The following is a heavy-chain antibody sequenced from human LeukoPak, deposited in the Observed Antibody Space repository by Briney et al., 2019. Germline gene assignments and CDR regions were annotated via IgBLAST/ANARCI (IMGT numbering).Heavy chain of an antibody. CDR3: ARGTAQELLWFGKKYYFDY. V-gene: IGHV4-34*01. CDR2: INHSGST. CDR1: GGSFSGYY. J-gene: IGHJ4*02. Sequence: SETLSLTCAVYGGSFSGYYWSWIRQPPGKGLEWIGEINHSGSTNYNPSLKSRVTTSVDTSKNQFSLKLSSVTAADTAVYYCARGTAQELLWFGKKYYFDYWGQGTLVTVSS. D-gene: IGHD3-10*01.